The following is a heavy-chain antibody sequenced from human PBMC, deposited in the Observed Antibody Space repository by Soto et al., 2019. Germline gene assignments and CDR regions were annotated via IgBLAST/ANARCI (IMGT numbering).Heavy chain of an antibody. CDR1: GDSVSSNSAA. CDR2: TYYRSKWYN. CDR3: ARVEGDQLHNYYYYGMDV. Sequence: PSQTLSLTCAISGDSVSSNSAAWNWIRQSPSRGLEWLGRTYYRSKWYNDYAVSVKSRITINPDTSKNQFSLQLNSVTPEDTAVYYCARVEGDQLHNYYYYGMDVWGQGTTVTVSS. D-gene: IGHD2-2*01. J-gene: IGHJ6*02. V-gene: IGHV6-1*01.